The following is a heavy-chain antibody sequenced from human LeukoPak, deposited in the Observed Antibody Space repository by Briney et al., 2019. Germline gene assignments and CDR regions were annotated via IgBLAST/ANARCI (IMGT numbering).Heavy chain of an antibody. CDR3: ASLIEGSYYYMDV. CDR1: GFTFSSYG. V-gene: IGHV3-30*02. J-gene: IGHJ6*03. Sequence: GGSLRLSCAASGFTFSSYGMHWVRQAPGKGLEWVAFIRYDGSNKYYADSVKGRFTISRDNSKNTLYLQMNSLRAEDTAVYYCASLIEGSYYYMDVWGKGTTVTISS. CDR2: IRYDGSNK. D-gene: IGHD3-10*01.